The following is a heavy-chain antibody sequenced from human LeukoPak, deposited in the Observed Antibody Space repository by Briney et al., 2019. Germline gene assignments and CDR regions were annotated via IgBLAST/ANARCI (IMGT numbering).Heavy chain of an antibody. CDR2: INTNTGNP. V-gene: IGHV7-4-1*02. Sequence: ASVKVSCKASGYTFTTYAMNWVRQAPGQGLEWMGWINTNTGNPTYAQGFTGRFVFSLDTSVSTAYLQISSLKAEDTAVYYCARESHGSSWYGNWFDPWGQGTLVTVSS. D-gene: IGHD6-13*01. CDR1: GYTFTTYA. CDR3: ARESHGSSWYGNWFDP. J-gene: IGHJ5*02.